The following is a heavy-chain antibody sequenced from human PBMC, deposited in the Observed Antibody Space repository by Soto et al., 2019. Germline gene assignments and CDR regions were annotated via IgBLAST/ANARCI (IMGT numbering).Heavy chain of an antibody. CDR2: ISSSSSVI. V-gene: IGHV3-48*01. D-gene: IGHD7-27*01. J-gene: IGHJ6*03. CDR3: ARDLSWGSNWYYYMDV. Sequence: EVQLVESGGGLVQPGGSPRLSCATSGFILSDCAMNWVRQAPGKGLEWVSYISSSSSVIDYADSVKGRFTVSRDNARNSLYLQMNILRAEDTAVYYCARDLSWGSNWYYYMDVWGKGTTVTVSS. CDR1: GFILSDCA.